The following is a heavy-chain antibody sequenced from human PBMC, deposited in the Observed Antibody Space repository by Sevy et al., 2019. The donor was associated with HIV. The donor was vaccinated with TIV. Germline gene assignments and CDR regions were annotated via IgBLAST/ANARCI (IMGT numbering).Heavy chain of an antibody. CDR2: ITWNSDSV. CDR1: GFNFNEYA. Sequence: GGSLRLSCVASGFNFNEYAMHWVRQAPGKGLEWVSGITWNSDSVVHADSVKGRFTISRDKAKNSLYLQMNSLRPEDTALYYCAKDLISVAGFYAFDMWGQGTMVTVSS. J-gene: IGHJ3*02. D-gene: IGHD6-19*01. V-gene: IGHV3-9*01. CDR3: AKDLISVAGFYAFDM.